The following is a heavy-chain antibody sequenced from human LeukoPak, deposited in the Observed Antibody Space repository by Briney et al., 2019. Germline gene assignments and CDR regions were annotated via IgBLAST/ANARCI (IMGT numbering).Heavy chain of an antibody. Sequence: PSQTLSLTCAISGDSVSSNSATWDWIRQSPSRGLEWLGRTYYRSKWYNDYAVSVKSRITINADTSKNQFSLQLNSVTYEDTAVYYCARGVREKNRGFLLYYYYYYMDVWGKGTTVAISS. CDR1: GDSVSSNSAT. CDR2: TYYRSKWYN. J-gene: IGHJ6*03. D-gene: IGHD3-10*01. V-gene: IGHV6-1*01. CDR3: ARGVREKNRGFLLYYYYYYMDV.